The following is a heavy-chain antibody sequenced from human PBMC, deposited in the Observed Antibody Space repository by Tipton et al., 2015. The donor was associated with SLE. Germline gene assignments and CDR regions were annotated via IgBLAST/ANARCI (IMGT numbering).Heavy chain of an antibody. CDR1: GLRFDSHM. CDR3: AREMTASGDFDY. J-gene: IGHJ4*02. D-gene: IGHD2-8*02. Sequence: SLRLSCTASGLRFDSHMMNWVRQVPGKGLEWLAYISASGRTIYYANSVKGRFTISRDNAKNSLYLQMNSLRAEDTAVYYCAREMTASGDFDYWGQGTLVTVSS. V-gene: IGHV3-48*01. CDR2: ISASGRTI.